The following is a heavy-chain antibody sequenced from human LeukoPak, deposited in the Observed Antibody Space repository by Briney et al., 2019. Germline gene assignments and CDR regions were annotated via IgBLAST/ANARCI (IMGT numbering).Heavy chain of an antibody. V-gene: IGHV3-23*01. CDR3: AYRYYDSSGYYY. J-gene: IGHJ4*02. CDR2: ISGGVGST. D-gene: IGHD3-22*01. Sequence: GGSLRLSCAASGFTFSSYAMSWVRQAPGKGLEWVSTISGGVGSTYYADSVKGRFTISRDNSRNTLYLQMNSLRTEDTAVYYCAYRYYDSSGYYYWGQGTLVTVSS. CDR1: GFTFSSYA.